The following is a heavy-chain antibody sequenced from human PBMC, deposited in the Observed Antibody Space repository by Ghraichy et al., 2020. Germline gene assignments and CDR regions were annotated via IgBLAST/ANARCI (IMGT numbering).Heavy chain of an antibody. J-gene: IGHJ4*02. CDR2: IYYSGST. Sequence: SETLSLTCTVSGGSVSSGSYYWSWIRQPPGKGLEWIGYIYYSGSTNYNPSLKSRVTISVDTSKNQFSLKLSSVTAADTAVYYCARVPIGLRNTDPHFDYWGQGTLVTVSS. V-gene: IGHV4-61*01. D-gene: IGHD5-12*01. CDR3: ARVPIGLRNTDPHFDY. CDR1: GGSVSSGSYY.